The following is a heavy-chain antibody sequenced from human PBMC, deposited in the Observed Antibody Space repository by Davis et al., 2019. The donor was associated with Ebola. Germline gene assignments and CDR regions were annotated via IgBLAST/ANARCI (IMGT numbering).Heavy chain of an antibody. CDR3: ARDGDGTYYDYYYYMDV. CDR2: IYSDRSGGRT. CDR1: GFSVSGNY. J-gene: IGHJ6*03. V-gene: IGHV3-53*01. Sequence: GESLKISCAASGFSVSGNYMNWVRQAPGKGLEWVSVIYSDRSGGRTYYADSVKGRFTTSRDNSKNTMYLQLNSLRVEDTAVYFCARDGDGTYYDYYYYMDVWGKGTTVTVPS. D-gene: IGHD1-26*01.